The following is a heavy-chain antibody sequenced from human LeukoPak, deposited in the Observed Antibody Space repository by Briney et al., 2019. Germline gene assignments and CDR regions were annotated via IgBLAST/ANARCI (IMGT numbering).Heavy chain of an antibody. D-gene: IGHD2/OR15-2a*01. CDR1: GFTFSSYS. CDR3: ARGSYFGAFDI. J-gene: IGHJ3*02. Sequence: GGSLRLSCAASGFTFSSYSMNWVRQAPGKGLEWVSSISSSSSYIYYADSVKGRFTISRDNSKNTLYLQMNSLRAEDTAVYYCARGSYFGAFDIWGQGTMVTVSS. CDR2: ISSSSSYI. V-gene: IGHV3-21*01.